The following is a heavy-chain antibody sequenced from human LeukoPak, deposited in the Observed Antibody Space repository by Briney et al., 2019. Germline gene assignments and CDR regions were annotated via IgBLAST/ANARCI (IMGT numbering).Heavy chain of an antibody. V-gene: IGHV1-46*01. CDR3: ARDPPYDYIWGSARDAFDI. CDR1: GYTFTSYY. J-gene: IGHJ3*02. D-gene: IGHD3-16*01. CDR2: INPSGGST. Sequence: ASVKVSCKASGYTFTSYYMHWVRQAPGQGLEWMGIINPSGGSTSYAQKFQGRVTMTRDMSTSTVYMELSSLRSEDTAVYYCARDPPYDYIWGSARDAFDIWGQGTMVTVSS.